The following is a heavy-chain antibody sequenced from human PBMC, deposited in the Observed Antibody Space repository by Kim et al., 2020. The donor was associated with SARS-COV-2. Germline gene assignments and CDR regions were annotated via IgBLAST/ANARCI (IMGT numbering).Heavy chain of an antibody. CDR2: IYSSGST. J-gene: IGHJ4*02. D-gene: IGHD1-1*01. CDR3: ARHWLEPYYFAY. Sequence: SETLSLTCTVSGGSISSCCYYWGWIRQPPGEGLEWIGSIYSSGSTYFSPSLKSRVTISVDTSKNQFSLKLSSVTAADAAVYYCARHWLEPYYFAYWGQGTLVTVSS. CDR1: GGSISSCCYY. V-gene: IGHV4-39*01.